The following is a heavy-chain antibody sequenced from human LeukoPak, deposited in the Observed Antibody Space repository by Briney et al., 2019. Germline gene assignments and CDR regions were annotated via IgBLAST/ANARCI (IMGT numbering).Heavy chain of an antibody. D-gene: IGHD6-13*01. J-gene: IGHJ4*02. CDR3: ARLTRRYSSSWYVIDY. Sequence: SETLSLTCTVSGGSISSYYWSWIRQPAGTGLEWIGRIYTSGSTNYNPSLKSRVTMSVDTSKNQFSLRLSSVTAADTAVYHCARLTRRYSSSWYVIDYWGQGTLVTVSS. V-gene: IGHV4-4*07. CDR2: IYTSGST. CDR1: GGSISSYY.